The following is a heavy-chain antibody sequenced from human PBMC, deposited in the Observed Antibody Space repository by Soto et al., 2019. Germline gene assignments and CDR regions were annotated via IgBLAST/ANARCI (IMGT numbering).Heavy chain of an antibody. V-gene: IGHV3-30-3*02. CDR1: GFTFSSST. Sequence: PGGSLRLSCAASGFTFSSSTMHWVRQAPGKGLEWVAFMPYDGNNKYYADSVKGRFTISRDNSKNTLYLKMNSLRPEDTAFYYCAKTPQNSGSTARLDYWGQGTLVTVSS. CDR3: AKTPQNSGSTARLDY. CDR2: MPYDGNNK. J-gene: IGHJ4*02. D-gene: IGHD1-26*01.